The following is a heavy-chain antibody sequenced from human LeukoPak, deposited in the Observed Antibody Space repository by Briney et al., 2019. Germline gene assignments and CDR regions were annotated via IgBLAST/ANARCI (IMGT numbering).Heavy chain of an antibody. Sequence: GGSLRLSCAASGFTFSSYAMSWVRQAPGKGLEWVSAISGSGGSTYYADSVKGRFTISRDNSKNTLYLQTNSLRAEDTAVYYCAKTVSPFWSGYYTFDYWGQGTLVTVSS. CDR3: AKTVSPFWSGYYTFDY. J-gene: IGHJ4*02. V-gene: IGHV3-23*01. CDR2: ISGSGGST. D-gene: IGHD3-3*01. CDR1: GFTFSSYA.